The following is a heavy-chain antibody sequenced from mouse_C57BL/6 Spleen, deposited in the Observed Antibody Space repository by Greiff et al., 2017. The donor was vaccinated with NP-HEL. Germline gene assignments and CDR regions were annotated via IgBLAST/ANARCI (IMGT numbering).Heavy chain of an antibody. CDR3: ARSWDGSSGY. Sequence: VQLQQSGAELVKPGASVKLSCKASGYTFTSYWMHWVKQRPGQGLEWIGMIHPNSGSTNYNEKFKSKATLTVDKSSSTAYMQLSSLTSEDSAVYYCARSWDGSSGYWGQGTTLTVSS. J-gene: IGHJ2*01. V-gene: IGHV1-64*01. CDR1: GYTFTSYW. CDR2: IHPNSGST. D-gene: IGHD4-1*01.